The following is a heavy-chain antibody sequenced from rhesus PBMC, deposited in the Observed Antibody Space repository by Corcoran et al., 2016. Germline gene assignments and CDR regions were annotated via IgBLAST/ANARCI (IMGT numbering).Heavy chain of an antibody. CDR1: VFTFSSYG. CDR2: INRGGGRT. Sequence: EVQLVETGGGLVQPGGSLKLSCAASVFTFSSYGMSWFRQAPGKGLEGVSAINRGGGRTNYADAEKGRFTITRDNSKNTLSLQMNSLRAEDTAVYYCAKRPFRGFFGLDSWGQGVVVTVSS. V-gene: IGHV3S5*01. D-gene: IGHD3-3*01. J-gene: IGHJ6*01. CDR3: AKRPFRGFFGLDS.